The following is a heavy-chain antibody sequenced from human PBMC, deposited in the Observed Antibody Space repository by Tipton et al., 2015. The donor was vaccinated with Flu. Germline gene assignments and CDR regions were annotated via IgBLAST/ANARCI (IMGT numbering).Heavy chain of an antibody. CDR2: IYTGGIT. CDR1: DFTFSSYW. CDR3: ARDSISRRTYYFDY. V-gene: IGHV3-53*01. Sequence: SLRLSCAASDFTFSSYWMSWVRQAPGKGLEWVSVIYTGGITYTADSVKGRFSISRDNSKNTLYLQMNSLRVEDTAVYYCARDSISRRTYYFDYWGQGTLVTVSS. D-gene: IGHD2/OR15-2a*01. J-gene: IGHJ4*02.